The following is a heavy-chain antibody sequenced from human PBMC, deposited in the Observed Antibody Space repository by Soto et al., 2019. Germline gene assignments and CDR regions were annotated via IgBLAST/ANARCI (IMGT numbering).Heavy chain of an antibody. D-gene: IGHD3-9*01. J-gene: IGHJ6*03. CDR1: GFTFSSYG. CDR2: IWYDGSNK. V-gene: IGHV3-33*01. Sequence: GGSLRLSCAASGFTFSSYGMHWVRQAPGKGLEWVAVIWYDGSNKYYADSVKGRFTISRDNSKNTLYLQMNSLRAEDTAVYYCARDLDDILTGYCNYYMDVWGKGTTVTVSS. CDR3: ARDLDDILTGYCNYYMDV.